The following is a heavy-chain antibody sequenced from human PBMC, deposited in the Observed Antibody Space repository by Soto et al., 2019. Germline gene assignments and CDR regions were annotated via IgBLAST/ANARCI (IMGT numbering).Heavy chain of an antibody. D-gene: IGHD3-22*01. CDR3: AKGYGVVVSSYWYFDL. J-gene: IGHJ2*01. CDR2: ISGSGGST. CDR1: GFTFSSYA. Sequence: GGSLRLSCAASGFTFSSYAMSWVRQAPGKGLEWVSAISGSGGSTYYADSVKGRFTISRDNSKNTLYLQMNSLRAEDTAVYYCAKGYGVVVSSYWYFDLWGRGTLVTVSS. V-gene: IGHV3-23*01.